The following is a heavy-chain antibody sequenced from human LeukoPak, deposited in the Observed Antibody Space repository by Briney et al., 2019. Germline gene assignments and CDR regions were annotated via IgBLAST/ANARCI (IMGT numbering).Heavy chain of an antibody. CDR1: GFTFTSSA. J-gene: IGHJ4*02. CDR2: IVVGSGNT. V-gene: IGHV1-58*02. CDR3: ARRYCSGGGCPNDY. Sequence: VASVKVSCKASGFTFTSSAMQWVRQARGQRLEWIGWIVVGSGNTNYAQKFQGRVTMTSDMSTSTVYMELSSLRSEDTAMYYCARRYCSGGGCPNDYWGQGTLVTVSS. D-gene: IGHD2-15*01.